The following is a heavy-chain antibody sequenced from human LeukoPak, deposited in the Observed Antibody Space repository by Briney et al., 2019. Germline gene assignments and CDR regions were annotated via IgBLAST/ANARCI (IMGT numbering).Heavy chain of an antibody. J-gene: IGHJ6*02. V-gene: IGHV3-30*19. CDR1: GFTFSSYG. CDR2: ISYDGSNK. CDR3: ARDETGLGGMDV. Sequence: GRSLRLSCAASGFTFSSYGMHWVRQAPGKGLEWVAVISYDGSNKYYADSVKGRFTISRDNSKNTLYLQMNSLRAEDTAVYYCARDETGLGGMDVWGQGTTVTVSS.